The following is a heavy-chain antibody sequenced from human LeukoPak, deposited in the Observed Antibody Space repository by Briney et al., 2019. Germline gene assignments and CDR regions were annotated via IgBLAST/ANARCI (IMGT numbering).Heavy chain of an antibody. D-gene: IGHD3-3*01. Sequence: GGSLRLSCVVSGFTLSSRWMMWVRQAPGEGLEWMTNINRDGSEKNYVDSVKGRFTITRDNTENSLYLQMNSLKVEDSAIYYCATYDSWSGYNIAYWGQGTLVTVSS. CDR3: ATYDSWSGYNIAY. CDR1: GFTLSSRW. J-gene: IGHJ4*02. V-gene: IGHV3-7*03. CDR2: INRDGSEK.